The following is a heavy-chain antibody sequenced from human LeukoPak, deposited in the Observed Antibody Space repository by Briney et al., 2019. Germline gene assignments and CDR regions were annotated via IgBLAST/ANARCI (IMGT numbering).Heavy chain of an antibody. D-gene: IGHD5-18*01. CDR3: ATGIWYREDTGGY. CDR2: IYSGGST. Sequence: GGSLRLSCAASGFTVSSNYMSWVRQAPGKGLEWVSVIYSGGSTFYADSVKGRFSISRDNAKNSLYLQMNSLRAEDTAVYYCATGIWYREDTGGYWGQGTLVTVSS. J-gene: IGHJ4*02. CDR1: GFTVSSNY. V-gene: IGHV3-53*01.